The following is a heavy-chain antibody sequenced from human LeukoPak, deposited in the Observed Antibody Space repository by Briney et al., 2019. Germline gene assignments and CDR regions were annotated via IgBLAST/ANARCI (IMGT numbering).Heavy chain of an antibody. D-gene: IGHD5-18*01. V-gene: IGHV3-30-3*01. CDR3: ARGVRGYSYPIFDY. J-gene: IGHJ4*02. Sequence: PGRSLRLSCAASGFTFSSYAMHWVRQAPGKGLEWVAVISYDGSNKYYADSVKGRFTISRDNSKNTLYLQMNSLRAEDTAEYYCARGVRGYSYPIFDYWGQGTLVTVSS. CDR1: GFTFSSYA. CDR2: ISYDGSNK.